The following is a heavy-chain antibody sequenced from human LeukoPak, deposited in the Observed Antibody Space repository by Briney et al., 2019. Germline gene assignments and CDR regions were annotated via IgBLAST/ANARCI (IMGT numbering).Heavy chain of an antibody. D-gene: IGHD1-26*01. CDR3: ARDTRYSGSYYYDPNDAFDI. V-gene: IGHV3-7*01. CDR2: IKQDGSEK. J-gene: IGHJ3*02. Sequence: PGGSLRLSCAASGFTFSSYWMSWVRQAPGKGLEWVANIKQDGSEKYYVDSVKGRFTISRDNAKNSLYLQMNSLRAEDTAVYYCARDTRYSGSYYYDPNDAFDIWGQGTMVTVSS. CDR1: GFTFSSYW.